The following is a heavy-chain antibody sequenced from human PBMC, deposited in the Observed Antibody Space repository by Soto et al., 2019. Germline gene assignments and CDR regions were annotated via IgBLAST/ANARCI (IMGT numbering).Heavy chain of an antibody. Sequence: QLQLQESGPGLVKPSETLSLTCTVSGGSISSSSYYWGWIRQPPGKGLEWIGSIYYSGSTYYNPSXXRXVXXSVDTSKNQFSLKLSSVTAADTAVYYCASEGYEAYWGQGTLVTVSS. CDR2: IYYSGST. D-gene: IGHD2-2*01. CDR3: ASEGYEAY. CDR1: GGSISSSSYY. J-gene: IGHJ4*02. V-gene: IGHV4-39*01.